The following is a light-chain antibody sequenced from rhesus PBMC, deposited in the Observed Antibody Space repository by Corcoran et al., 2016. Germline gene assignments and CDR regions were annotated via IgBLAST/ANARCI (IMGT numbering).Light chain of an antibody. J-gene: IGLJ1*01. CDR1: SSDIGGYNY. Sequence: AALTQPRSVSGSPGQSVTLSCTGTSSDIGGYNYVSWYQQHPGTAPKLMIYEVSKRPSGVSDRFSGSKSGNPASLTISGLQAEDEAYYYCSSYAGSNTYIFGAGTRLTVL. V-gene: IGLV2-32*02. CDR2: EVS. CDR3: SSYAGSNTYI.